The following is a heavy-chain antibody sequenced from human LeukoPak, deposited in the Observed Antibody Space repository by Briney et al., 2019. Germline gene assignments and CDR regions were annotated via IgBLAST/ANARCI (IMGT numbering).Heavy chain of an antibody. V-gene: IGHV1-18*04. CDR3: ARDEQWLVV. Sequence: GASVRVSCKASGYTFTNYYLHWVRQAPGHGLEWMGWISAYNGNTNYAQKLQGRVTMTTDTSTSTAYMELRSLRSDDTAVYYCARDEQWLVVWGQGTMVTVSS. D-gene: IGHD6-19*01. J-gene: IGHJ3*01. CDR1: GYTFTNYY. CDR2: ISAYNGNT.